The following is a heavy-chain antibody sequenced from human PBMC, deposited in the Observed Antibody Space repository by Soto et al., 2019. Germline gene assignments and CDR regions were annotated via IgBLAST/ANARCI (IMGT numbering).Heavy chain of an antibody. CDR2: IYYSGST. Sequence: PSETLSLTCTVSGGSISSYYWSWIRQPPGKGLEWIGYIYYSGSTNYNPSLKSRVTISVDTSKNQFSLKLSSVTAADTAVYYCARQDCSGGSCKHAFDIWGQGTMVTVSS. D-gene: IGHD2-15*01. J-gene: IGHJ3*02. CDR3: ARQDCSGGSCKHAFDI. V-gene: IGHV4-59*08. CDR1: GGSISSYY.